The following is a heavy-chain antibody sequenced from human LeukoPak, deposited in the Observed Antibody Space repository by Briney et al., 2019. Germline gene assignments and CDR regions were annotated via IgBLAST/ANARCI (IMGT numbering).Heavy chain of an antibody. D-gene: IGHD6-19*01. CDR1: GYTLTELS. CDR3: ATAYSSGWYWGYFQH. V-gene: IGHV1-24*01. J-gene: IGHJ1*01. CDR2: FDPEDGET. Sequence: ASVKVSCKVSGYTLTELSMHWVRQAPGKGLEWMGGFDPEDGETIYAQKFQGRVTMTEDTSTDTAYMELSSLRSEDTAVYYYATAYSSGWYWGYFQHWGQGTLVTVSS.